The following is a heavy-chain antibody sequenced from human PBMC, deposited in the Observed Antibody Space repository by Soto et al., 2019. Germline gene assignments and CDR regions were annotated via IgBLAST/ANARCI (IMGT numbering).Heavy chain of an antibody. CDR3: AREPGVSSGWYVDY. J-gene: IGHJ4*02. D-gene: IGHD6-19*01. CDR2: IKTDASEK. CDR1: GFNFHWYW. V-gene: IGHV3-7*01. Sequence: QTGGSLRLSCAASGFNFHWYWMSWVRQAPGKGLEWLATIKTDASEKKYVDSVKGRFTISRDNAKTSLYLQMNSLRAEDTAVYYCAREPGVSSGWYVDYWGQGTLVTVSS.